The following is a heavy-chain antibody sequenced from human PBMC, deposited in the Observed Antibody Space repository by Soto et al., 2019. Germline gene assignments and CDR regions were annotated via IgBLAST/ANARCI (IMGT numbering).Heavy chain of an antibody. Sequence: PGGSLRLSCGASGFTFSSYVMSWVRQAPGKGPEWVSSITGSGGSSYYADSLKGRFTISRDNSKNTLYLEMNSLRAEDTAVYYCVRFGGAAAGPGDYWGHGTLVTVSS. D-gene: IGHD6-13*01. CDR1: GFTFSSYV. CDR3: VRFGGAAAGPGDY. J-gene: IGHJ4*01. V-gene: IGHV3-23*01. CDR2: ITGSGGSS.